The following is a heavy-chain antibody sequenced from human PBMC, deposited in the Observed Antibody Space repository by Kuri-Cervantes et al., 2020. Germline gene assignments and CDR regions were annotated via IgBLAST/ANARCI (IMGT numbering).Heavy chain of an antibody. V-gene: IGHV3-13*01. CDR2: IGTAGDT. D-gene: IGHD3-22*01. J-gene: IGHJ4*02. CDR1: GFTFSSYD. CDR3: AKVGRDSYYYDSSGYYDRWYFDY. Sequence: ETLSLTCAASGFTFSSYDMHWVRQATGKGLEWVSAIGTAGDTYYPGSVKGRFTISRDNSKNTLYLQMNSLRAEDTAVYYCAKVGRDSYYYDSSGYYDRWYFDYWGQGTLVTVSS.